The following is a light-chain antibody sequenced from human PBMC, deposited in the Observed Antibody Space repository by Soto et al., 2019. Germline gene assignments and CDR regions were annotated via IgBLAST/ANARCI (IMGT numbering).Light chain of an antibody. CDR2: AAS. CDR3: QQSYSTPRT. J-gene: IGKJ1*01. V-gene: IGKV1-39*01. Sequence: DIPMTQSPSSLSAFVGDRVTITCRASRSITNCLNWYQQKPGRAPKLLIYAASRLQGGVPSRFSGSGSGTNFTLTFSSLQPEDSATYFCQQSYSTPRTFGQGTKVEIK. CDR1: RSITNC.